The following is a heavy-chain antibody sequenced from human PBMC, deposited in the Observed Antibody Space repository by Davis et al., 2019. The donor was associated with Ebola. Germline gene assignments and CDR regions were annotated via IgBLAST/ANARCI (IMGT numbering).Heavy chain of an antibody. Sequence: HTGGSLRLSCVVSGFTFSSYWMHWVRQAPGKGLVWVSRIKSDGSTKSYADSVKGRFTISRDDAKNSLYLQMNSLRGDDTAVYYCVRDGYNYNDFDCWGQGTLVTVSS. CDR2: IKSDGSTK. V-gene: IGHV3-74*01. CDR1: GFTFSSYW. J-gene: IGHJ4*02. D-gene: IGHD1-1*01. CDR3: VRDGYNYNDFDC.